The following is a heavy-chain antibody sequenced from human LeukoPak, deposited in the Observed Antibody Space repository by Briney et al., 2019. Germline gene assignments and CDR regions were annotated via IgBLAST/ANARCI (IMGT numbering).Heavy chain of an antibody. CDR2: IYTSGT. J-gene: IGHJ4*02. V-gene: IGHV4-61*02. Sequence: SETLSLTCTVSGGSISSSSYYWSWIRQPAGKGLEWIGRIYTSGTNYNPSLKSRVTISVDTSKNQFSLKLTSVTAADTAVYYCARAGNYYDSSGYYYALFDYWGQGTLVTVSS. CDR3: ARAGNYYDSSGYYYALFDY. D-gene: IGHD3-22*01. CDR1: GGSISSSSYY.